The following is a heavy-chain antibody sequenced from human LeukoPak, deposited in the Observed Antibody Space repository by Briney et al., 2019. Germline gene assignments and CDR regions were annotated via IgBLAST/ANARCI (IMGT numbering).Heavy chain of an antibody. CDR2: IIPILGIA. CDR3: ARGGSYSPSLDV. D-gene: IGHD1-26*01. J-gene: IGHJ6*03. CDR1: GGTFSSYA. V-gene: IGHV1-69*04. Sequence: SVKVSCKASGGTFSSYAISWVRQAPGQGLGWMGRIIPILGIANYAQKFQGRVTITADKSTSTAYMELSSLRSEDTAVYYCARGGSYSPSLDVWGKGTTVTVSS.